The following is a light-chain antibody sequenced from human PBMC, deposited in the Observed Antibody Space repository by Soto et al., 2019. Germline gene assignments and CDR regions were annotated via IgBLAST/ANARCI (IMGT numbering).Light chain of an antibody. CDR2: AAS. CDR3: QQRSNWPT. Sequence: EIVLTQSPATLSLSPGERATLSCRASQSVSSYLAWYQQKPGQAPRLLIYAASNRATGIPARFSGSGSGTDFTLTISSLEPEDFAVYYCQQRSNWPTFGQGTKVDIK. J-gene: IGKJ1*01. CDR1: QSVSSY. V-gene: IGKV3-11*01.